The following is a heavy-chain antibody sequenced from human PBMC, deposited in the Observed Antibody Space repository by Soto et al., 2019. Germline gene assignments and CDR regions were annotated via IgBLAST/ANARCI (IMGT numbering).Heavy chain of an antibody. V-gene: IGHV3-23*01. CDR2: ISGSGGTT. D-gene: IGHD3-9*01. CDR3: ASAYFDILTGAQVY. Sequence: GGSLRLSCTASGFTFSSYAMSWVRQAPGKGLEWVSAISGSGGTTYYADSVKGRSTISRDNSQNTLYLQMSSLGAEDTAVYYCASAYFDILTGAQVYWGQGTLVTVSS. J-gene: IGHJ4*02. CDR1: GFTFSSYA.